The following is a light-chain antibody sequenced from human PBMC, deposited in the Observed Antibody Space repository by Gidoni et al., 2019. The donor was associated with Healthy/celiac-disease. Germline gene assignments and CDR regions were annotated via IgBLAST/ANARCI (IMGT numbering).Light chain of an antibody. Sequence: SYVLTQPPSVSVAPGTTARITCGGNNIGSKSVHWYQQKPGQAPVLVVYDDSDRPAGSPERFSGSNAGNTATLTISRVEAGDEADYYCQVGDSSSDHVVFGGGTKLTVL. CDR3: QVGDSSSDHVV. J-gene: IGLJ2*01. CDR1: NIGSKS. CDR2: DDS. V-gene: IGLV3-21*03.